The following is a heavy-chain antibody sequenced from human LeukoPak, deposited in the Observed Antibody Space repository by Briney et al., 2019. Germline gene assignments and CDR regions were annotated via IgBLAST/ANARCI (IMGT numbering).Heavy chain of an antibody. CDR3: ARIEVIGSTRYFDY. Sequence: SETLSLTCTVSGGSISSGGNYWSWLRQLPGKGLEWLGYIYYVGNTNYNPSLKSRLSMSVDTSKNQFSLSLTSVTAADTAVYYCARIEVIGSTRYFDYWGQGAMVSVSA. J-gene: IGHJ4*02. CDR2: IYYVGNT. D-gene: IGHD3-16*02. CDR1: GGSISSGGNY. V-gene: IGHV4-31*03.